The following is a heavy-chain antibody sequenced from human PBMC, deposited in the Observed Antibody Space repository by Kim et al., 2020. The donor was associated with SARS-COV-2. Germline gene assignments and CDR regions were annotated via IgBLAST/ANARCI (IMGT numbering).Heavy chain of an antibody. D-gene: IGHD6-19*01. CDR3: VRGRYLSSLPVAGTPYHYFDY. CDR2: IWSDGSDK. J-gene: IGHJ4*02. CDR1: GFTFSTYG. V-gene: IGHV3-33*01. Sequence: GGSLRLSCAASGFTFSTYGMHWVRQAPGKGLEWLAVIWSDGSDKYYADSVKGRFTISRDNSKNTVYLQMNSLRAEDTAVYYCVRGRYLSSLPVAGTPYHYFDYWGQGILVTVSS.